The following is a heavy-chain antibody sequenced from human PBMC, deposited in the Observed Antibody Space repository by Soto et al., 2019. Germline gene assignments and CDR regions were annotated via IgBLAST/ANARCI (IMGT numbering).Heavy chain of an antibody. Sequence: RGESLKISCKGSGYSFTSYWISWVRQMPGKGLEWMGRIDAIDSYTNYSPSFQGHVTISVDKSINTAYLQWSSLKASDTAMYYCARSRAYVFGSLDYWGQGTLVTVSS. J-gene: IGHJ4*02. CDR2: IDAIDSYT. CDR3: ARSRAYVFGSLDY. V-gene: IGHV5-10-1*01. D-gene: IGHD5-18*01. CDR1: GYSFTSYW.